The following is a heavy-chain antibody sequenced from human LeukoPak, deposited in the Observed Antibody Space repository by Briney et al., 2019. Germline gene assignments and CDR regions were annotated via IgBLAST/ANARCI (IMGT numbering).Heavy chain of an antibody. D-gene: IGHD2-15*01. CDR3: VRGYSFGPYGMDV. CDR1: GCPFSRYA. V-gene: IGHV3-64D*09. J-gene: IGHJ6*02. CDR2: ISDSGGST. Sequence: GGALRLSCSASGCPFSRYAMHWVRQAPGKGREYVAAISDSGGSTYYADSVKGRFNISRDNSKNTLYLQMSSLRAEDTAVYFCVRGYSFGPYGMDVWGQGTTVTVSS.